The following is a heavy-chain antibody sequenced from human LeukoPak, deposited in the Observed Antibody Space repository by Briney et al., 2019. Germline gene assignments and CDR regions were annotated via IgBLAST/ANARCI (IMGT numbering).Heavy chain of an antibody. Sequence: ASVKVSCKASGYTFRSYVISWVRQAPGQGLEWMGFINPYNGNTDHVEKVQARVTMTTDTSTNTAYMELRSLRSDGTAVYYCARGDILTGYDYWGQGTLVTVSS. J-gene: IGHJ4*02. CDR3: ARGDILTGYDY. D-gene: IGHD3-9*01. CDR2: INPYNGNT. V-gene: IGHV1-18*01. CDR1: GYTFRSYV.